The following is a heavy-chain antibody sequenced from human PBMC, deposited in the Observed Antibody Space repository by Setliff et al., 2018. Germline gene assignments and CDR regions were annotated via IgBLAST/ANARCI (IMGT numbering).Heavy chain of an antibody. CDR3: DKEEGTSTSSDPFDV. Sequence: SETLSLTCTVSGDSLSSGDYFWTWIRQPPGKGLEWIAYIYHSGSAYYNPSLESRVTMSVDTSKNQFSLHMTSVTAADTAVYYCDKEEGTSTSSDPFDVWGQGMMVTVSS. J-gene: IGHJ3*01. CDR1: GDSLSSGDYF. V-gene: IGHV4-30-4*08. CDR2: IYHSGSA. D-gene: IGHD1-7*01.